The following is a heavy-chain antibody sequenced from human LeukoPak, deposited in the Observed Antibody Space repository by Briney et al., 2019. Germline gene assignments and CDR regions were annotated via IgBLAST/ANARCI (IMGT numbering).Heavy chain of an antibody. V-gene: IGHV3-30*18. CDR2: ITHDGSDK. J-gene: IGHJ4*02. CDR3: AKVGGRSWFYFDS. D-gene: IGHD6-13*01. CDR1: AFNSTDYG. Sequence: GGSLRLSCAYSAFNSTDYGMDWVRQASGKGLEWVAVITHDGSDKYYADSVKGRFSISRDNSKNIVYLQMNSLRPEDTAIYFCAKVGGRSWFYFDSWGQGTVVTVSS.